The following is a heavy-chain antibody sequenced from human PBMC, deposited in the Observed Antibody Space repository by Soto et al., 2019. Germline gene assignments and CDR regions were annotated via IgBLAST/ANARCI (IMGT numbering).Heavy chain of an antibody. CDR2: IYPGDSDT. D-gene: IGHD5-12*01. Sequence: EVQLVQSGAEVKKPGESLKISCKGSGYSFTSYWIGWVRQMPGKGLEWMGIIYPGDSDTRYSPSFQGQVTISADKSISTAYLQWSSLKASDTAMYYCASQTGWLREIGDLHAFDIWGQGTMVTVSS. CDR3: ASQTGWLREIGDLHAFDI. V-gene: IGHV5-51*03. CDR1: GYSFTSYW. J-gene: IGHJ3*02.